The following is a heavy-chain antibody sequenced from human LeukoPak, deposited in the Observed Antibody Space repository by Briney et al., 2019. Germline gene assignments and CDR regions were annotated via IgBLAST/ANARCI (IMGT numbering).Heavy chain of an antibody. J-gene: IGHJ3*02. CDR1: GFIFSSYW. CDR3: VTLPAI. Sequence: GGSLRLSCAASGFIFSSYWMSWVRQAPGKGLEWVANIKKDGSETYYVDSVKGRFTISRDNAKNSLFLQMNNLRAEDTAVYYCVTLPAIWGQGTMVTVSS. CDR2: IKKDGSET. V-gene: IGHV3-7*01.